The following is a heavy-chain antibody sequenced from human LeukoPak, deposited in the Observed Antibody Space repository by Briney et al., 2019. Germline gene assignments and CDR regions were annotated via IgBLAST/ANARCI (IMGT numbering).Heavy chain of an antibody. J-gene: IGHJ3*02. CDR3: VRHWPEYSSSSVAFDI. CDR1: GYIFTSYW. D-gene: IGHD6-6*01. Sequence: GESLKISCKGSGYIFTSYWIGWVRQMPGKGLEWIGIIYSGYSDTRYSPSFQGQVTISADKPISTAYLQWSSLKASDTALFYWVRHWPEYSSSSVAFDIWRQGTRVSVPS. CDR2: IYSGYSDT. V-gene: IGHV5-51*01.